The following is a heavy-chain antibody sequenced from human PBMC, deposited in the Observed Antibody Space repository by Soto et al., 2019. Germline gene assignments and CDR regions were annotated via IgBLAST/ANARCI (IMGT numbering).Heavy chain of an antibody. D-gene: IGHD6-6*01. V-gene: IGHV1-3*01. CDR1: GYTFTSHA. CDR3: ASGGRVAAPSFDY. Sequence: QVQFVQSGAEVKRPGASVTVSCKASGYTFTSHAVHWVRQAPGERLECMGWIHAGNGKTKYSQSFQGRVTFTSDTSASTVYMELSSLKSEDTAVYYCASGGRVAAPSFDYWGQGTLVTVSS. CDR2: IHAGNGKT. J-gene: IGHJ4*02.